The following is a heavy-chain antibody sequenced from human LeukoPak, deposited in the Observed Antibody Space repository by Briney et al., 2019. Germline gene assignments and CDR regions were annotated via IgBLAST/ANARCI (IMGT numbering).Heavy chain of an antibody. Sequence: PGGSLRLSCAASGFTFSSYWMHWVGQAPGKGLVGVSRINSDGSSTSYADSVKGRFTISRDNAKNTLYLQMNSLRAEDTAVYYCARDEDYDFWSGYYGYWGQGTLVTVSS. CDR1: GFTFSSYW. V-gene: IGHV3-74*01. J-gene: IGHJ4*02. D-gene: IGHD3-3*01. CDR2: INSDGSST. CDR3: ARDEDYDFWSGYYGY.